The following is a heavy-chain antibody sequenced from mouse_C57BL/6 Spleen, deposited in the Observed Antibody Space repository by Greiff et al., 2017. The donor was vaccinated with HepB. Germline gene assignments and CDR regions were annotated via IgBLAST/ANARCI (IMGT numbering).Heavy chain of an antibody. CDR2: FHPYNDDT. D-gene: IGHD1-1*01. CDR3: ARRYGSRGRYWYFDV. Sequence: VQLVESGAELVKPGASVKMSCKASGYTFTTYPIEWMKQNHGKSLEWIGNFHPYNDDTKYNEKFKGKATLTVEKSSSTVYLELSRLTSDDSAVYYCARRYGSRGRYWYFDVWGTGTTVTVSS. V-gene: IGHV1-47*01. J-gene: IGHJ1*03. CDR1: GYTFTTYP.